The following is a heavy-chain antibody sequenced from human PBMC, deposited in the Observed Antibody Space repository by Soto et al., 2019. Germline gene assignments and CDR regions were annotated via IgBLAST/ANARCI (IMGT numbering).Heavy chain of an antibody. CDR3: APEGYGSYNWYGP. Sequence: QISLKESGPTLVQPTQTLTLTCTFSGFSLTSNGVGVGWIRQPPGKALEWLALIYWDDTERYSPSLKTKLTITKDTSKNQLVLTMTYMDPVATVTYYCAPEGYGSYNWYGPWGKGTLVTVYS. CDR1: GFSLTSNGVG. V-gene: IGHV2-5*02. CDR2: IYWDDTE. J-gene: IGHJ5*02. D-gene: IGHD6-13*01.